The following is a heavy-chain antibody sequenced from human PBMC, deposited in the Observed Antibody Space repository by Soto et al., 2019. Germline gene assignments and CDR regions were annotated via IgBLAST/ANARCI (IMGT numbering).Heavy chain of an antibody. CDR2: IYYSGST. V-gene: IGHV4-39*01. CDR3: ARIRGSWYPLYYYGMDV. D-gene: IGHD6-13*01. CDR1: GGSISSSSYY. J-gene: IGHJ6*02. Sequence: SETLSLTCTVSGGSISSSSYYWGWIRQPPGKGLEWIGSIYYSGSTYYNPSLKSRVTISVDTSKNQFSLKLSSVTAADTAVYYCARIRGSWYPLYYYGMDVWGQGTTVTVSS.